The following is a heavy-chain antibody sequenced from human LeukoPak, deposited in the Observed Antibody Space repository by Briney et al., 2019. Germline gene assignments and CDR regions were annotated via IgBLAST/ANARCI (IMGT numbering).Heavy chain of an antibody. CDR2: VGGDGRVT. CDR3: AKGISADGYNFERGAGY. Sequence: GGSLRLSCAASGFTFATYVMTWVRQAPGKGLEWVSSVGGDGRVTYYADSVKGRFTISRDNSKNTIFLQMNSLRVEDTAVYYCAKGISADGYNFERGAGYWGQGAQVIVSS. J-gene: IGHJ4*02. V-gene: IGHV3-23*01. D-gene: IGHD1-1*01. CDR1: GFTFATYV.